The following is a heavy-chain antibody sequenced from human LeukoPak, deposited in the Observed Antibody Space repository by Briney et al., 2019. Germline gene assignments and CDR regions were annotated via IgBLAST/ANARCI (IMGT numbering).Heavy chain of an antibody. J-gene: IGHJ4*02. D-gene: IGHD6-13*01. V-gene: IGHV1-46*01. Sequence: GVSVKVSCKASGYTLTSYYMHWVRQAPGQGLEWMGIINPSGGSTSYAQKFQGRVTMTRDTSTSTVYMELSSLRSEDTAVYYCARDYSAAAAPPDYWGQGTLVTVSS. CDR2: INPSGGST. CDR1: GYTLTSYY. CDR3: ARDYSAAAAPPDY.